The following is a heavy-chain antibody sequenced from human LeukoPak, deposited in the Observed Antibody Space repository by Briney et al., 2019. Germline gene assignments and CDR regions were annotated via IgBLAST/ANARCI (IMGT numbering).Heavy chain of an antibody. V-gene: IGHV3-21*01. CDR2: LRSSSSYI. CDR1: GFTFSSYS. CDR3: ARPGIAVAGEFFDY. J-gene: IGHJ4*02. D-gene: IGHD6-19*01. Sequence: GGSLRLSCAASGFTFSSYSMNWVRQAPGKGLEWVSFLRSSSSYIYYADSVKGRFTISRDNAKNSLYLQMDSLRAEDTAVYYCARPGIAVAGEFFDYWGQGTLVTVSS.